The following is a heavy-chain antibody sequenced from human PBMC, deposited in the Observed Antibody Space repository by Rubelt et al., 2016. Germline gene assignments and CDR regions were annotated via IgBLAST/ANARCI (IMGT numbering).Heavy chain of an antibody. J-gene: IGHJ4*02. D-gene: IGHD6-6*01. V-gene: IGHV4-34*01. CDR1: GGSFSGYY. CDR3: AREYSSSSEFDY. Sequence: QVQLQQWGAGLLKPSETLSLTCAVYGGSFSGYYWSWIRQPPGKGLEWIGEINQSGSTNYNPSPTSRVTLSGYTSKNRFSLKLSSVTAADTAVYYCAREYSSSSEFDYWGQGTLVTVSS. CDR2: INQSGST.